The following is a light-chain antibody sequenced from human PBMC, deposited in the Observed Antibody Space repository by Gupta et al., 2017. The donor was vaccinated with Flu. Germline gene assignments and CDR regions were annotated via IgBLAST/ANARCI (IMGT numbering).Light chain of an antibody. CDR3: QSADITGASRV. J-gene: IGLJ3*02. V-gene: IGLV3-25*02. Sequence: YQLTHAPAMSVSPGQTATISCSGTALSKQYGYWYRQRPGQAPVLLIYKDTERASGIPDRISGSSSGTRVTMTIRGVQTEDEADYYCQSADITGASRVFGGGT. CDR1: ALSKQY. CDR2: KDT.